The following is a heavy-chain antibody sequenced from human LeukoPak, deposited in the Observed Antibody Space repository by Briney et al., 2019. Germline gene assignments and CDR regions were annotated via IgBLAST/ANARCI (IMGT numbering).Heavy chain of an antibody. D-gene: IGHD1-14*01. CDR3: AKRGTGRYYYGMDV. CDR2: ISNTGDST. Sequence: ESGGSLRLSCAASGFTFSSYAMNWVRQAPGKGLEWVSTISNTGDSTFYVDPVKGRFAISRDNSKNTLYLQMNSLRAEDTAIYYCAKRGTGRYYYGMDVWGQGTTVTVSS. V-gene: IGHV3-23*01. CDR1: GFTFSSYA. J-gene: IGHJ6*02.